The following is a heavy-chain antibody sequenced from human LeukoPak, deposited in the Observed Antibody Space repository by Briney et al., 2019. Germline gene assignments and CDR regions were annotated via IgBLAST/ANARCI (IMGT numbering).Heavy chain of an antibody. CDR1: GFSFGTYA. V-gene: IGHV3-23*01. CDR3: TKGGVVSGFDY. J-gene: IGHJ4*02. CDR2: ISGSGGNT. Sequence: GGSLGLSCAASGFSFGTYAMTWVRQAPGKGLECVATISGSGGNTYYTDSVKGRFTISRDNSVHTLFLQMSSLRAEDTALYYCTKGGVVSGFDYWGRGVLVTVSS. D-gene: IGHD2-21*01.